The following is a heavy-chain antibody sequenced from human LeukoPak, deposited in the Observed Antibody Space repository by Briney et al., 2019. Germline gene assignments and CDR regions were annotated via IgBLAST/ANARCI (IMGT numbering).Heavy chain of an antibody. CDR3: LIPAVVATTSGTAFDI. CDR2: INPHSGDT. V-gene: IGHV1-2*02. Sequence: GASVRVSCKASGYTFTGYYIHWVRQAPGQGLEWMGWINPHSGDTNFAQKFQGRVTMTRDTSISTVYMELSRLRSDDTGVYYCLIPAVVATTSGTAFDIWGQGTMVTVSS. J-gene: IGHJ3*02. CDR1: GYTFTGYY. D-gene: IGHD2-15*01.